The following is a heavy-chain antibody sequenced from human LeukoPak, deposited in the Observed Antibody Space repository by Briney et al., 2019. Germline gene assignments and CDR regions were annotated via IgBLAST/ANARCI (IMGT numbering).Heavy chain of an antibody. D-gene: IGHD2-15*01. J-gene: IGHJ3*02. CDR3: AMRMPQSLTPGAFDI. Sequence: ASVKVSCKASGYTFTSYGISWVRQAPGQGLEWMGWISGYNGNTNYAQKLQGRVTMTTDTSTSTAYMELRSLRSDDTAVYYCAMRMPQSLTPGAFDIWGQGTMVTVSS. CDR1: GYTFTSYG. CDR2: ISGYNGNT. V-gene: IGHV1-18*01.